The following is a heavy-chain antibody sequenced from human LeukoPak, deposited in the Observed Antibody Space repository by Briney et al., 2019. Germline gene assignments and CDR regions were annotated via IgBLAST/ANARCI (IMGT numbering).Heavy chain of an antibody. Sequence: GGSLRLSCAASGFTFSSYWMSWVRQAPGKGLEWVANINQDGSEKYYVDSVKGRSTISRDNAKNSLYLQINSLRAADTAVYYCAANGGPFDFWGQGTLVTVSS. D-gene: IGHD4-23*01. V-gene: IGHV3-7*05. CDR1: GFTFSSYW. CDR2: INQDGSEK. J-gene: IGHJ4*02. CDR3: AANGGPFDF.